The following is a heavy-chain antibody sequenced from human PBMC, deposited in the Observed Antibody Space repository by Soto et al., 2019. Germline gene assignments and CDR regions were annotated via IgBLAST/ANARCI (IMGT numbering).Heavy chain of an antibody. V-gene: IGHV1-69*12. D-gene: IGHD6-19*01. J-gene: IGHJ3*02. CDR2: IIPVFGTT. CDR3: AREMPVAGNDAFDI. CDR1: GNSVNSYG. Sequence: VQLVQSGSEVKKPGSSVKVSCKASGNSVNSYGISWVRQAPGQGLEWMGGIIPVFGTTNYAQKFQGRVTXXAXEXXSTAHMELSSLRSEDTAVYYCAREMPVAGNDAFDIWGQGTMVTVSS.